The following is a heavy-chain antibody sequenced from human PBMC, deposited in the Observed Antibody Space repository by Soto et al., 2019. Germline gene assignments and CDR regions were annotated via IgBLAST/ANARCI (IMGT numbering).Heavy chain of an antibody. CDR3: VRAAYYDWCFEL. V-gene: IGHV4-30-2*06. CDR2: SYHSGST. J-gene: IGHJ4*02. Sequence: TXSLTCTGSGSSINIACHSSWWVRQSPGNVLEWIGYSYHSGSTYYNPSLQSLVTISVDRSKPHLYLTLTSVTAANTPVYFCVRAAYYDWCFELWGPGTPVTV. CDR1: GSSINIACHS. D-gene: IGHD3-9*01.